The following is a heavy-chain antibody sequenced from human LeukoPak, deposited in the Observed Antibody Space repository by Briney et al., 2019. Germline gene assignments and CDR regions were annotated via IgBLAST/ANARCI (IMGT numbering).Heavy chain of an antibody. V-gene: IGHV4-4*07. CDR2: IYTSGST. CDR3: ARAKAVYYYMDV. J-gene: IGHJ6*03. Sequence: SETLSLTCTASGGSITSYYWSWIRQPPGQGLEWIGRIYTSGSTNYNPSLNSRDTMSVDTSKNQFSLKLSSVTAADTAVYYCARAKAVYYYMDVWGKGTTVTVSS. D-gene: IGHD6-19*01. CDR1: GGSITSYY.